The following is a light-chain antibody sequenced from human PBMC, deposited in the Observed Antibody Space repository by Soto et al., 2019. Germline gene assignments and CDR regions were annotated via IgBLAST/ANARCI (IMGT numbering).Light chain of an antibody. Sequence: EIVLTQSPGTLSLSPGERATLSCRASQSISGNLDWYQQKPGQTPRLLIQGASTRATGIPARFSGTGSGTEFTLTISSLQSEDFALYYCQQYNDWPLTFGQGTKVDIK. CDR1: QSISGN. CDR2: GAS. V-gene: IGKV3-15*01. CDR3: QQYNDWPLT. J-gene: IGKJ1*01.